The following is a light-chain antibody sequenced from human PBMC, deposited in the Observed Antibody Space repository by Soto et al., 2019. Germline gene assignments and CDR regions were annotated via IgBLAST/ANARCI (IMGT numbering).Light chain of an antibody. Sequence: AIQMTQSPSSLSASVGDRVTITCRASQDIKNELGWYQQKPGKAPYVLIYAASTLLSGVPSRFSGAGSGTDFTLTISSLQPEDFATYYCLQDHNYPRTFGQGTRVEIK. J-gene: IGKJ1*01. CDR1: QDIKNE. V-gene: IGKV1-6*01. CDR3: LQDHNYPRT. CDR2: AAS.